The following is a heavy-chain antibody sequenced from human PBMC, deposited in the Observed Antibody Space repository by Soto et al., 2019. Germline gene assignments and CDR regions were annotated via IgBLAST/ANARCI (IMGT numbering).Heavy chain of an antibody. J-gene: IGHJ6*02. V-gene: IGHV3-33*01. CDR1: GFTFSSYG. D-gene: IGHD6-6*01. Sequence: GGSLRLSCAASGFTFSSYGMHWVRQAPGKGLEWVAVIWYDGSNKFYADSVKGRFTISRDNSKNSLYLQMNSLRAEDTAVYYCARDSSSSDDYYYYGMDVWGQGTTVTVSS. CDR2: IWYDGSNK. CDR3: ARDSSSSDDYYYYGMDV.